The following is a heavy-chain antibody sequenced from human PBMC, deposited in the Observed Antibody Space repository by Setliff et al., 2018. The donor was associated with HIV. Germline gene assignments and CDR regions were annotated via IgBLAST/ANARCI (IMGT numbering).Heavy chain of an antibody. V-gene: IGHV4-61*09. CDR2: IHTSGST. Sequence: TSETLSLTCTVSGGSISSGSYYWSWIRQPAGKGLEWIGHIHTSGSTKYNPSLKSRVTILLDTSKNQFSLRLDSLTAADTAVYYCARHRGMIGTTWYNHYMDVWGKGTTVTVSS. D-gene: IGHD1-7*01. CDR1: GGSISSGSYY. J-gene: IGHJ6*03. CDR3: ARHRGMIGTTWYNHYMDV.